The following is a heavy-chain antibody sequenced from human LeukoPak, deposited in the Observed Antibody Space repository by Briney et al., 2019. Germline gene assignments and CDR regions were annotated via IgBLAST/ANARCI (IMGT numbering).Heavy chain of an antibody. CDR2: ISATGGGT. D-gene: IGHD7-27*01. Sequence: PGGSLRLSCAASGFTFSSYAMHWVRQAPGKGLEWVSAISATGGGTYYADSVKGRFTVSRDDSKNTLYLQMNSLRAEDTAVYYCAKDGGLWVSAHWGDSWGRGTLVTVSS. J-gene: IGHJ4*02. CDR3: AKDGGLWVSAHWGDS. V-gene: IGHV3-23*01. CDR1: GFTFSSYA.